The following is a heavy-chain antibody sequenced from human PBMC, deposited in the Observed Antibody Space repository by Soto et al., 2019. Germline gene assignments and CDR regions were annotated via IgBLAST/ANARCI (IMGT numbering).Heavy chain of an antibody. V-gene: IGHV1-18*01. D-gene: IGHD3-10*01. CDR2: ISAYNGNT. Sequence: WLHQAQEQGLEWMGWISAYNGNTNYAQKLQGRVTMTTDTSTSTAYLGLRSLRSDDSAVYYCAKGEDGIRGLRSVSAFLLNRSSDL. J-gene: IGHJ2*01. CDR3: AKGEDGIRGLRSVSAFLLNRSSDL.